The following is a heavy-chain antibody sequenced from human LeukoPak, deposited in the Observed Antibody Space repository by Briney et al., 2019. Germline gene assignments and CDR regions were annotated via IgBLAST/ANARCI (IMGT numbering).Heavy chain of an antibody. Sequence: GGSLRLVCAASGFIVDDDGMRWVRHVAGEGLEWVSGINWNCAITGYGDSVKARFTISRDNSKNSLYLQMNSLRAEDTALYYCAGRDRTGWYFASWGQGIPVAVSS. CDR3: AGRDRTGWYFAS. J-gene: IGHJ4*02. D-gene: IGHD6-19*01. CDR1: GFIVDDDG. CDR2: INWNCAIT. V-gene: IGHV3-20*04.